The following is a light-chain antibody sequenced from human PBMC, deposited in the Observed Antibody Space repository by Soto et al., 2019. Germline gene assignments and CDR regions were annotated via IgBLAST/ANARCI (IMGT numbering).Light chain of an antibody. J-gene: IGLJ2*01. V-gene: IGLV2-14*01. CDR2: EVS. CDR3: SSYTTIKTVV. Sequence: QSALTQPASVSGSPGQSITISCTGSNSDIGNGYDSVSWYQQHPNKAPKLIIYEVSNRPSGVSDRFSGFKSANTAYLTISGVQPEDEADYHCSSYTTIKTVVFGGGTKLTVL. CDR1: NSDIGNGYDS.